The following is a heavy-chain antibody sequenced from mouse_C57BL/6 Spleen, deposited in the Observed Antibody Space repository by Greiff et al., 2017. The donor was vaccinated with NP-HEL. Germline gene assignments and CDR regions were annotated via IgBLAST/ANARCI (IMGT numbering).Heavy chain of an antibody. CDR1: GFTFSSYG. CDR3: ARRELRYYFDY. D-gene: IGHD1-1*01. CDR2: ISSGGSYT. Sequence: DVKLVESGGDLVKPGGSLKLSCAASGFTFSSYGMSWVRQTPDKRLEWVATISSGGSYTYYPDSVKGRFTISRDNAKNTLYLQMSSLKSEDTAMYYCARRELRYYFDYWGQGTTLTVSS. J-gene: IGHJ2*01. V-gene: IGHV5-6*02.